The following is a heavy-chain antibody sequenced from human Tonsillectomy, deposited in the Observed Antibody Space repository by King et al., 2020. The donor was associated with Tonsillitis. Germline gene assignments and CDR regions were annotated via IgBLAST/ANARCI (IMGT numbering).Heavy chain of an antibody. J-gene: IGHJ3*01. CDR2: IKTKNYGETT. CDR1: GFTISNAW. D-gene: IGHD3-10*01. CDR3: VTEWGSGSYFVAFDV. V-gene: IGHV3-15*01. Sequence: VQLVESGGGLVKPGGSLRPSWAGYGFTISNAWMNWVRQAPGKGMEWVGRIKTKNYGETTDYAEPVKGRFTISRHDSKSTLYLQMNSLKTEDTAIYYCVTEWGSGSYFVAFDVWGQGTMVSVSS.